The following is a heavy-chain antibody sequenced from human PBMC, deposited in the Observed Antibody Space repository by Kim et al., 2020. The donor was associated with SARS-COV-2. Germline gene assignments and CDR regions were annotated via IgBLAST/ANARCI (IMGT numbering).Heavy chain of an antibody. CDR3: ARYTAMVDY. J-gene: IGHJ4*02. D-gene: IGHD5-18*01. CDR2: GST. Sequence: GSTYYNPSLKSRVTISVDTSKNQFSLKLSSVTAADTAVYYCARYTAMVDYWGQGTLVTVSS. V-gene: IGHV4-31*02.